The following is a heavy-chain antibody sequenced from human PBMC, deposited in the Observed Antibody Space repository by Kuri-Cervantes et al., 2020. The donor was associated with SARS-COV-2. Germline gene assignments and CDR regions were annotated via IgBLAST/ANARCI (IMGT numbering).Heavy chain of an antibody. D-gene: IGHD2-2*01. J-gene: IGHJ6*02. V-gene: IGHV3-33*01. CDR1: GFTLSSYG. Sequence: GGSLRLSCVACGFTLSSYGMHWVRKAPGKGLEWVAVIWYEGSNKYYADSVKGRFTISRDNSKNTLYLQMNSLGAEATAVYYCAREGHCSSTRCTPYYYYYYGMDVWGQGTTVTVSS. CDR3: AREGHCSSTRCTPYYYYYYGMDV. CDR2: IWYEGSNK.